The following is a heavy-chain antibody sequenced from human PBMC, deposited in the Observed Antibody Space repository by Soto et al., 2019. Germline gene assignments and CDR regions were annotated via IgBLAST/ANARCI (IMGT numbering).Heavy chain of an antibody. CDR1: GFTFITYA. J-gene: IGHJ6*03. CDR3: AGRYCTNGVCYTNYYYYIDV. Sequence: LGGSLRLSCAASGFTFITYAMSWVRQAPGKGLEWVSTITTSGGNTYYADSVQGRFTISRDNSKNTLYLQMNSLRAEDTAVYYCAGRYCTNGVCYTNYYYYIDVWGKGTTVTVSS. V-gene: IGHV3-23*01. D-gene: IGHD2-8*01. CDR2: ITTSGGNT.